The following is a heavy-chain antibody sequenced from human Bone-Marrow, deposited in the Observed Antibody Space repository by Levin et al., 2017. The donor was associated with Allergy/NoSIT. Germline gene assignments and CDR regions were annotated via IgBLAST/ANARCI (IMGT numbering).Heavy chain of an antibody. Sequence: GGSLRLSCAASGFTFSSYRMDWVRQAPGKGLEWVSSITSTSSYIYYGDSVKGRFTVSRDNAKNSLFLQMNSLRAEDTAVYYCARVSGATTLDYWGQGTLVTVSS. CDR3: ARVSGATTLDY. CDR1: GFTFSSYR. D-gene: IGHD1-26*01. J-gene: IGHJ4*02. CDR2: ITSTSSYI. V-gene: IGHV3-21*01.